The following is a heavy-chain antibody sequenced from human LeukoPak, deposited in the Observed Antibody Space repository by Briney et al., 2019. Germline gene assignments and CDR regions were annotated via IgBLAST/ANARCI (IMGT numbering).Heavy chain of an antibody. CDR3: ARVLAAAGDNWFDP. Sequence: SETLSLTCTVSSGSISSSNYYWSWIRQPAGKGLEWIGRISTIGSTNYNPSLNSRVTLSIDTSKNQFSLKLTSVTAADTAVYYCARVLAAAGDNWFDPWGQGTLVTVSS. V-gene: IGHV4-61*02. CDR1: SGSISSSNYY. J-gene: IGHJ5*02. CDR2: ISTIGST. D-gene: IGHD6-13*01.